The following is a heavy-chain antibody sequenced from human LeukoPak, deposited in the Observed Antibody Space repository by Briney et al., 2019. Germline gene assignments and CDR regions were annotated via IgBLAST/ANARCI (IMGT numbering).Heavy chain of an antibody. D-gene: IGHD6-13*01. Sequence: GASVKVSCKASGYTFTSYYMHWVRQAPGQGLEWMGIINPSGGSTSYAQKFQGRVTMTEDTSTDTAYMELSSLRSEDTAVYYCATDMNLYSSSWYGPGAGRAEGYFDLWGRGTLVTVSS. V-gene: IGHV1-46*01. J-gene: IGHJ2*01. CDR2: INPSGGST. CDR1: GYTFTSYY. CDR3: ATDMNLYSSSWYGPGAGRAEGYFDL.